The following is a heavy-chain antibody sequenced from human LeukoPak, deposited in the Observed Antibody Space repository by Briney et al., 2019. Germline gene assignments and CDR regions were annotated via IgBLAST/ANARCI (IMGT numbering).Heavy chain of an antibody. D-gene: IGHD3-22*01. CDR1: GYTFTSYG. J-gene: IGHJ4*02. CDR3: ATPAGGYDSSGYYY. V-gene: IGHV1-18*01. Sequence: ASVKVSCKASGYTFTSYGISWVRQAPGQGLEWMGWISAYNGNTNYAQKLQGRVTMTTDTSTSTAYMELRSLRSDDTAVYYCATPAGGYDSSGYYYWGQGTLVTVSS. CDR2: ISAYNGNT.